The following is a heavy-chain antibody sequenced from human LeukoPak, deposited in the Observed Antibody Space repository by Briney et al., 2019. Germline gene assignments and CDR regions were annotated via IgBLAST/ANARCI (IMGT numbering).Heavy chain of an antibody. CDR3: ARDLRLDGSVFDY. D-gene: IGHD3-10*01. Sequence: SETLSLTCTVSGGPISTYQWSWIRQPPGKGLEWIGYIYYTGSTNYNPSLRSRVTISLDTSKNQFSLRVNSVTAADTAVYYCARDLRLDGSVFDYWGQGTLVTVSS. CDR1: GGPISTYQ. CDR2: IYYTGST. J-gene: IGHJ4*02. V-gene: IGHV4-59*12.